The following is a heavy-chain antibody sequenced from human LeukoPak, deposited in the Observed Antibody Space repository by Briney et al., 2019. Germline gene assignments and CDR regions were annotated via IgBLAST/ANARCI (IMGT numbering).Heavy chain of an antibody. D-gene: IGHD4-17*01. V-gene: IGHV4-39*07. J-gene: IGHJ4*02. Sequence: SETLSLTCTVSGGSISSYYWGWIRQPPGKGLEWIGSIYYSGSTYYNPSLKSRVTISVDTSKNQFSLKLSSVTAADTAVYYCARLTVTTGFDYWGQGTLVTVSS. CDR1: GGSISSYY. CDR3: ARLTVTTGFDY. CDR2: IYYSGST.